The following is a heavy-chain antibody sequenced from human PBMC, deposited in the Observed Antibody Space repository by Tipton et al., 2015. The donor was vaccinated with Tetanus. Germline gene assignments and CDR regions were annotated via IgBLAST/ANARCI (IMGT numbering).Heavy chain of an antibody. CDR1: GGSISTTDSY. Sequence: TLSLTCTVSGGSISTTDSYWGWIRQPPGKGLEWIALIYGGNTYYDPSLKSRVGISLDTSKNQFSLKLTSVTAADTAIYYCARRNYPSYFDYWGQGILVTVSS. CDR3: ARRNYPSYFDY. J-gene: IGHJ4*02. CDR2: IYGGNT. D-gene: IGHD5-24*01. V-gene: IGHV4-39*01.